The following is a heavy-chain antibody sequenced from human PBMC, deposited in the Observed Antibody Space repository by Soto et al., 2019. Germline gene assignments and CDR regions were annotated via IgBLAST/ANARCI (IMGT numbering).Heavy chain of an antibody. D-gene: IGHD2-21*02. CDR1: GGSISSGGYY. CDR3: ARDAHCGGDCYLFDY. CDR2: IYYSGST. V-gene: IGHV4-31*03. J-gene: IGHJ4*02. Sequence: LSLTCTVSGGSISSGGYYWSWIRQHPGKGLEWIGYIYYSGSTYYNPSLKSRVTISVDTSKNQFSLKLSSVTAADTAVYYCARDAHCGGDCYLFDYWGQGTLVTVSS.